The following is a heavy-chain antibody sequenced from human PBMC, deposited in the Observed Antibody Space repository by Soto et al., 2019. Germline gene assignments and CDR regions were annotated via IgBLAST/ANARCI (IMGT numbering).Heavy chain of an antibody. Sequence: EVQVVESGGGLVQPGRSLRLSCAASGFSFDDYAMHWVRQAPGKGLEWVSGISWNSGTIGYADSVKGRFTISRDNAKNSLYLPMNSLRAEDTALYYCPKRTGGTANGMGVWGQGTTVTVSS. CDR3: PKRTGGTANGMGV. CDR1: GFSFDDYA. D-gene: IGHD2-8*02. J-gene: IGHJ6*02. V-gene: IGHV3-9*01. CDR2: ISWNSGTI.